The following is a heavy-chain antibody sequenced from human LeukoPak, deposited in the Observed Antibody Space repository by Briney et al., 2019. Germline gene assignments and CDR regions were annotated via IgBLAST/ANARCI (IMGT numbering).Heavy chain of an antibody. Sequence: ASVKVSCKASGYTFTSYDINWVRQATGQGLEWMGWMNPNSGNTDYAQKFQGRVTITRNTSISTAYMELSSLRSEDTAVYYCARGLVGASGGAYWGQGTLVTVSS. CDR3: ARGLVGASGGAY. V-gene: IGHV1-8*03. D-gene: IGHD1-26*01. CDR1: GYTFTSYD. CDR2: MNPNSGNT. J-gene: IGHJ4*02.